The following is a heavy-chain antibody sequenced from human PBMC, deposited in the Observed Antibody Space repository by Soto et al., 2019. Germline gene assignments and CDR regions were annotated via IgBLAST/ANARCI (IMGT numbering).Heavy chain of an antibody. CDR2: IYYSGST. CDR1: GGSVSSGSYY. Sequence: LSLTCTVSGGSVSSGSYYWSWIRQPPGKGLEWIGYIYYSGSTNYNPSLKSRVTISVDTSKNQFSLKLSSVTAADTAVYYCARESDAYYDSSGYSDYWGQGTLVTSPQ. CDR3: ARESDAYYDSSGYSDY. J-gene: IGHJ4*02. D-gene: IGHD3-22*01. V-gene: IGHV4-61*01.